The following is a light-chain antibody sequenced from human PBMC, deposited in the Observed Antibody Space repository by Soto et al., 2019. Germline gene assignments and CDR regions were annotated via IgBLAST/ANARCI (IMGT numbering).Light chain of an antibody. CDR1: QSVSSNY. CDR3: QQYGSSLPWT. J-gene: IGKJ1*01. CDR2: AAS. V-gene: IGKV3-20*01. Sequence: IVVTKSPGTLCLWPGDRAPLSCQATQSVSSNYLAWYQQKPGQAPRLLIYAASTRATGIPDRFSGSGSGTDFTLTISRLDPEDVAVYYCQQYGSSLPWTFGQGTKVDIK.